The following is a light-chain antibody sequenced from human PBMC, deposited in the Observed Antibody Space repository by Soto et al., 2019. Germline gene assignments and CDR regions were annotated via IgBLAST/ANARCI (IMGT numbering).Light chain of an antibody. V-gene: IGLV2-14*01. CDR2: EVT. CDR3: SSYTSTSTV. CDR1: SSDGDDYKD. Sequence: QSVLTQPASVSGSPGQSITISCTGISSDGDDYKDVSWYQQHPGKAPKLMIYEVTYRPSGVSNRFSGSKSGNTASLTISGLQAEDEADYYCSSYTSTSTVFGTGTKVTV. J-gene: IGLJ1*01.